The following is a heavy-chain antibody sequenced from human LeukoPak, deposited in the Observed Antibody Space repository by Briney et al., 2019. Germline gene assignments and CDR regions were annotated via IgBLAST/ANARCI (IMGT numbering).Heavy chain of an antibody. D-gene: IGHD3-16*01. CDR1: GGSISNYY. Sequence: SETLSLTCTVSGGSISNYYWNWIWQPPGKGLEWIGYIYYSGSTNYNPSLKSRVTISVDTSKNQFSLKLNSVTAADTAVYYCARQEAFGDFDPWGQGTLVTVSS. V-gene: IGHV4-59*08. CDR2: IYYSGST. J-gene: IGHJ5*02. CDR3: ARQEAFGDFDP.